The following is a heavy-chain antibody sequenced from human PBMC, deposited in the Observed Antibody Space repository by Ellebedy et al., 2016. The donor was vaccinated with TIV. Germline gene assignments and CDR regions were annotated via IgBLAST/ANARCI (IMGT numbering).Heavy chain of an antibody. Sequence: PGGSLRLSCKGSGYSFNDYYIAWVRQMPGKGLEWMGVILPGDADTTYSTSFQGQVTISVDKSLTTPYLQWGSLKASDPAMYFCARRQGNAWVTDYWGQGTRVTVSS. CDR1: GYSFNDYY. CDR2: ILPGDADT. J-gene: IGHJ4*02. V-gene: IGHV5-51*01. CDR3: ARRQGNAWVTDY. D-gene: IGHD1-26*01.